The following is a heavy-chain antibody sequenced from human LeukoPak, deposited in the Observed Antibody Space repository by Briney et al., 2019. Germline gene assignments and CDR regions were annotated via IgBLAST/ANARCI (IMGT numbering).Heavy chain of an antibody. V-gene: IGHV5-51*01. J-gene: IGHJ3*02. CDR3: ARLSDYGDHVGAFDI. Sequence: GESLQISCKGSGYSITSYWIGWVRQVPGKGLEWMGIIYPGDSDTRYSPSFQGQVTISADKSISTAYLQWSSLKASDTAMYYCARLSDYGDHVGAFDIWGQGTMVTVSS. CDR2: IYPGDSDT. D-gene: IGHD4-17*01. CDR1: GYSITSYW.